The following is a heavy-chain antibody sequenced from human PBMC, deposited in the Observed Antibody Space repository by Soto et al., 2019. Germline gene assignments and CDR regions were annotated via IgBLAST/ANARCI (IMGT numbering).Heavy chain of an antibody. CDR2: IYYSGST. CDR1: GGSISSSSYY. V-gene: IGHV4-39*01. J-gene: IGHJ5*02. D-gene: IGHD3-3*01. Sequence: PSETLSLTCTVSGGSISSSSYYWGWIRQPPGKGLEWIGSIYYSGSTYYNPSLKSRVTISVDTSKNQFSLKLSSVTAADTAVYYCARRKILSWFDPWGQGTLLTVSS. CDR3: ARRKILSWFDP.